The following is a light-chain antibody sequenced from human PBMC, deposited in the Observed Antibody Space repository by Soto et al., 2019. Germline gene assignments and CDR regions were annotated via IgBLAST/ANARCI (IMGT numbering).Light chain of an antibody. CDR2: EGS. V-gene: IGLV2-23*01. Sequence: QSALTQPASVSRSPGQSITISCTGTSSDVGSYNLVSWYQQHPGKAPKLMIYEGSKRPSGVSNRFSGSKSGSTASLTISGLQAEDEADYYCSSYAGSSTYVFGTGTKVTVL. CDR1: SSDVGSYNL. CDR3: SSYAGSSTYV. J-gene: IGLJ1*01.